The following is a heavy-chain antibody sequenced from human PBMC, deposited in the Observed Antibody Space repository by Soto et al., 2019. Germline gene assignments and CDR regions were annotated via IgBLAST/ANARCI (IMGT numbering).Heavy chain of an antibody. CDR2: IDAYNGNT. J-gene: IGHJ6*02. CDR1: GYSFTRYG. Sequence: ASVKVSCKASGYSFTRYGIGWARQAPGQGLEWMGWIDAYNGNTNYAQNLQGRLTLTTDTSTTTAYMELRSLRSNDTAIYYCAMVDVYVTPSPQDVWGQGTTVTVSS. V-gene: IGHV1-18*01. D-gene: IGHD3-16*01. CDR3: AMVDVYVTPSPQDV.